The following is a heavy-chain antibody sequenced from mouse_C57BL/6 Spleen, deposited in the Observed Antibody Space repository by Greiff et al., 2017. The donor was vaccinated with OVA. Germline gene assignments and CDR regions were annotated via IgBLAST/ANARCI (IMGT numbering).Heavy chain of an antibody. CDR3: ARNYYSNHEEWYFDV. D-gene: IGHD2-5*01. CDR2: INPNNGGT. CDR1: GYTFTDYY. J-gene: IGHJ1*03. V-gene: IGHV1-26*01. Sequence: EVQLQQSGPELVKPGASVKISCKASGYTFTDYYMNWVKQSHGKSLEWIGDINPNNGGTSYNQKFKGKATLTVDKSSSTAYMELRSLTSEDSAVYYCARNYYSNHEEWYFDVWGTGTTVTVSS.